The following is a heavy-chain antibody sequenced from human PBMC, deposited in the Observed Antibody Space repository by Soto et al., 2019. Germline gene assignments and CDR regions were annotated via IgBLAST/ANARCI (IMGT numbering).Heavy chain of an antibody. CDR1: GYTFTSYY. D-gene: IGHD1-1*01. CDR3: ARAPALLEHQYYFDY. CDR2: ISANNGNT. J-gene: IGHJ4*02. V-gene: IGHV1-18*04. Sequence: GASVKVSCKASGYTFTSYYMHWVRQAPGQGLEWMGLISANNGNTNYAQKLQGRVTMTTDTSTSTAYMELRSLRSDDTAVYYCARAPALLEHQYYFDYWGQGTLVTVSS.